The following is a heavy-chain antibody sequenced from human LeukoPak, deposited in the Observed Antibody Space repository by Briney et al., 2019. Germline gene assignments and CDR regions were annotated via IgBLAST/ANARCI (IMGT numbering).Heavy chain of an antibody. Sequence: ASVKVSCKASGGTFSSYAISWVRQAPGQGLEWMGGIIPIFGTANYAQKFQGRVTITTDESTSTAYMELSSLRSEDTAVYYCARSCSSTSCSFPFDYWGQGTLVTVSS. D-gene: IGHD2-2*01. CDR3: ARSCSSTSCSFPFDY. V-gene: IGHV1-69*05. CDR1: GGTFSSYA. J-gene: IGHJ4*02. CDR2: IIPIFGTA.